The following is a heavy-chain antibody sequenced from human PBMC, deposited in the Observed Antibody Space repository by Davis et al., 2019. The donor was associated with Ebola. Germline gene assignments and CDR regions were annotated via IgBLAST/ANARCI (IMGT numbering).Heavy chain of an antibody. Sequence: AASVKVSCKASGYTFTSYAMHWVRQAPGQRLEWMGWINAGNGNTKYSQKFQGRVTITRDTSTRTAYMERRSLRSDDTAVYYCARGPKVVTAPLDYWGQGTLVTVSS. CDR2: INAGNGNT. J-gene: IGHJ4*02. CDR3: ARGPKVVTAPLDY. V-gene: IGHV1-3*01. D-gene: IGHD2-21*02. CDR1: GYTFTSYA.